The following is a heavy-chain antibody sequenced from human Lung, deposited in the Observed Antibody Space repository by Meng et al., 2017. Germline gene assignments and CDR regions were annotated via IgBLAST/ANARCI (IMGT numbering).Heavy chain of an antibody. Sequence: GGSLRLSCAASGFTVSSNYMSWVRQAPGKGLEWVSVIYSGGSTYYADSVQGRFTISRHNSKNKLYLQMNSLRTEDTAVYYCAREGDVRLWFEESINWGQGTLVTVSS. CDR1: GFTVSSNY. V-gene: IGHV3-53*04. CDR3: AREGDVRLWFEESIN. D-gene: IGHD3-10*01. CDR2: IYSGGST. J-gene: IGHJ4*02.